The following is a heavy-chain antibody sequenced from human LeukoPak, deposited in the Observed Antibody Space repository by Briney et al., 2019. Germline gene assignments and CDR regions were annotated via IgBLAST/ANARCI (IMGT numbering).Heavy chain of an antibody. V-gene: IGHV3-30*04. CDR1: GFTFSSYA. Sequence: PGGSLRLSCAASGFTFSSYAMHWARQAPGKGLEWVAVISYDGSNKYYADSVKGRFTISRDNSKNTLYLQMNSLRAEDTAVYYCARTTSMVRGAPPRYWGQGTLVTVSS. CDR2: ISYDGSNK. D-gene: IGHD3-10*01. J-gene: IGHJ4*02. CDR3: ARTTSMVRGAPPRY.